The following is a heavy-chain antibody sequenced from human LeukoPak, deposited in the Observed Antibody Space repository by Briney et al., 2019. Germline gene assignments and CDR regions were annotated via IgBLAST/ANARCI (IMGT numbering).Heavy chain of an antibody. CDR3: AKDRVGARGAFDH. Sequence: HPGGSLRLSCAASGFTFSSYAMSWVRQAPGKGLEWVSAISGSGGSTYYADSVKGRFTISRDNSKNTLYLQMNSLRAEDTAVYYCAKDRVGARGAFDHWGQGTLVTVSS. V-gene: IGHV3-23*01. D-gene: IGHD1-26*01. CDR2: ISGSGGST. J-gene: IGHJ4*02. CDR1: GFTFSSYA.